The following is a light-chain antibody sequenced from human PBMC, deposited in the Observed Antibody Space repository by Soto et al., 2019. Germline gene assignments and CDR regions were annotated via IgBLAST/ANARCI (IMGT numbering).Light chain of an antibody. CDR3: QQRSNWLWT. CDR1: QSVSSY. Sequence: QSPATLSLSPGERATHSCRASQSVSSYLAWYQQKPGQAPRLLIYDASNRATGIPARFSGSGSGTDFTLTISSLEPEDFAVYYCQQRSNWLWTFGQGTK. V-gene: IGKV3-11*01. J-gene: IGKJ1*01. CDR2: DAS.